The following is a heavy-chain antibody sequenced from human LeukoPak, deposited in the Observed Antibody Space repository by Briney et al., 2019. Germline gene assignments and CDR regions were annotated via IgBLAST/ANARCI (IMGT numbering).Heavy chain of an antibody. CDR2: IKSKNDGGTI. Sequence: GGSLRLSSAASGFTFSHAWMKWVRQAPGKGLEWVGRIKSKNDGGTIDYAAPVKGRFTISRDDSESTLHLQMNSLKTEDTAIYYCATCAYEGCGPFYMWGQGTMVTVSS. D-gene: IGHD2-15*01. CDR1: GFTFSHAW. J-gene: IGHJ3*02. V-gene: IGHV3-15*01. CDR3: ATCAYEGCGPFYM.